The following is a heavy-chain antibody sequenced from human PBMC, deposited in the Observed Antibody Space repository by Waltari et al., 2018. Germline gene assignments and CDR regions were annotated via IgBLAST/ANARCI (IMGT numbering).Heavy chain of an antibody. CDR1: GGSISSYY. V-gene: IGHV4-59*01. CDR3: ARDRGGRGAYYYSTVWTS. CDR2: IYYSGST. D-gene: IGHD3-10*01. Sequence: QVQLQESGPGLVKPSETLSLTCTVSGGSISSYYWSWIRQPPGKGLEWIGYIYYSGSTNYNPSLKSRVTISVDTSKTQFSLKLSSVTAADTAVYYCARDRGGRGAYYYSTVWTSGAKGPRSPSP. J-gene: IGHJ6*02.